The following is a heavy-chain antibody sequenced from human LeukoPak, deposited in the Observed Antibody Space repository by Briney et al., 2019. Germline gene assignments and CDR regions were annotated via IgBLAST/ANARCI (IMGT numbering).Heavy chain of an antibody. CDR3: ARVIPLGSSWYMDY. J-gene: IGHJ4*02. D-gene: IGHD6-13*01. CDR1: GFTFSHYG. Sequence: GRFLRLSCTASGFTFSHYGMHWVRQAPGKGLEWVSFISSSGSTIYYADSVKGRFTISRDNAKNSLYLQMNSLRAEDTAVYYCARVIPLGSSWYMDYWGQGTLVTVSS. CDR2: ISSSGSTI. V-gene: IGHV3-48*04.